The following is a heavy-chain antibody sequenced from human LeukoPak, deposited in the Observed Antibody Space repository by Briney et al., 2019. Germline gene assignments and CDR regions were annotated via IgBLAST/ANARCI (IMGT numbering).Heavy chain of an antibody. CDR1: GGSISSSNW. J-gene: IGHJ1*01. CDR2: IYHSGST. V-gene: IGHV4-4*02. Sequence: PSGTLSLTCAVSGGSISSSNWWSWVRQPPGKGLEWIGEIYHSGSTNYNPSLKSRVTISVDKSKNQFSLKLSSVTAADTAVYYCARDSYYYGSGSVGYFQHWGQGTLVTVSS. D-gene: IGHD3-10*01. CDR3: ARDSYYYGSGSVGYFQH.